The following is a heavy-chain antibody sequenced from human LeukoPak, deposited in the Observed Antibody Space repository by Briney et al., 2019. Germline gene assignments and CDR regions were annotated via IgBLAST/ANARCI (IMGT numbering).Heavy chain of an antibody. J-gene: IGHJ4*02. CDR3: ARLTIGGGRFFDC. D-gene: IGHD2-21*01. CDR1: GYSISSGYY. CDR2: IYHSGST. Sequence: SETLSLTCAVSGYSISSGYYWGWIRQSPGKGLQWIGTIYHSGSTYYNPSLKRRLTISIDTSKNQFSLKLSSVTAADTAVYYCARLTIGGGRFFDCWGQGTLVTVSS. V-gene: IGHV4-38-2*01.